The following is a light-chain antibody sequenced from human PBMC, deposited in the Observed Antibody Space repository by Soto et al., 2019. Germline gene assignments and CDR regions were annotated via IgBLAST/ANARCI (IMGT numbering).Light chain of an antibody. J-gene: IGLJ1*01. Sequence: QSVLTQPPSVSEAPRQRVTISCSGSSSNIGNNAVNWYQQLPGKAPKLLIYYDDLLPSGVSDRFSGSKSGTSASLAISGLKSEDEADYYCAAWDDSLHGYVFGTGTKLTVL. V-gene: IGLV1-36*01. CDR3: AAWDDSLHGYV. CDR1: SSNIGNNA. CDR2: YDD.